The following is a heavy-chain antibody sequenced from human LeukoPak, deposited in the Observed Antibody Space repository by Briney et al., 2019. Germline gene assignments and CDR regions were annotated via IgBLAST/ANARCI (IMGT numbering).Heavy chain of an antibody. Sequence: GGSLRLSCAASGVTFSSYAMHWVRQAPGKGLEWVAVISYDGSNKYYADSVEGRFTISRDNSKNTLYLQMNSLRAEDTAVYYCARTLYTVYYYYGMDVWGQGTTVTVSS. V-gene: IGHV3-30-3*01. CDR1: GVTFSSYA. CDR3: ARTLYTVYYYYGMDV. CDR2: ISYDGSNK. D-gene: IGHD4-11*01. J-gene: IGHJ6*02.